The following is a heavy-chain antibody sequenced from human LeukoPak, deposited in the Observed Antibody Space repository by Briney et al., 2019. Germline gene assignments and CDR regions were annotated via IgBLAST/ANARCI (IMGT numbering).Heavy chain of an antibody. Sequence: PGRSLRLSCAASGFTFSSHAMHWVRQAPGKGLEWVAVIWYDGTNKYYADSVKGRFSISRDDSRNTLYLQMNSLRAEDTAVYFRAREASGYYRDYWGQGTLVTVSS. CDR2: IWYDGTNK. V-gene: IGHV3-33*01. D-gene: IGHD3-3*01. J-gene: IGHJ4*02. CDR1: GFTFSSHA. CDR3: AREASGYYRDY.